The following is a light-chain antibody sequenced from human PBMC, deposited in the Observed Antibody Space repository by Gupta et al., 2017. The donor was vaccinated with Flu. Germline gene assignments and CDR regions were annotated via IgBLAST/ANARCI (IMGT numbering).Light chain of an antibody. CDR1: SSNIGQNY. CDR3: EVWDDSVSGRL. J-gene: IGLJ3*02. V-gene: IGLV1-47*01. CDR2: RNI. Sequence: QPVLTQAPSASATPGQGVTISCSGGSSNIGQNYVYWYQQVPGRAPQLLIYRNIERPSGVPDRFSGSKSGTSASLAISGLRSEDEAEYFCEVWDDSVSGRLFGGGTKLTVL.